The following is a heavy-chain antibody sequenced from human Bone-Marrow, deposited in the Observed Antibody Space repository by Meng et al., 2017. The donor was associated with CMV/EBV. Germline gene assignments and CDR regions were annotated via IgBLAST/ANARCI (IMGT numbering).Heavy chain of an antibody. J-gene: IGHJ6*01. CDR2: INSDGSST. V-gene: IGHV3-74*01. Sequence: ETLSLTCTVSGGSVSSGSYYWSWIRQPPGKGLEWVSRINSDGSSTSYADSVKGRFTISRDNAKNTLYLQMNSLRAEDTAVYYCAREDCSSTSCYLYHYYYGMDVWGQGPTVTGSS. CDR3: AREDCSSTSCYLYHYYYGMDV. CDR1: GGSVSSGSYY. D-gene: IGHD2-2*01.